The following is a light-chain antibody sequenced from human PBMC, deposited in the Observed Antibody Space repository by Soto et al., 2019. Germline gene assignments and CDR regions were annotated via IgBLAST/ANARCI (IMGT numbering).Light chain of an antibody. V-gene: IGLV2-18*02. Sequence: QSVLTQPPSVSGSPGQSVTISCTGTSSDVGGYNRVSWYQQPPGKAPKLLIYDVSNRPSGGSTRFSGSKSGNTASLTISGRQSADETDYYCTSYVSGSAYGFGAGTKVTV. CDR3: TSYVSGSAYG. J-gene: IGLJ1*01. CDR1: SSDVGGYNR. CDR2: DVS.